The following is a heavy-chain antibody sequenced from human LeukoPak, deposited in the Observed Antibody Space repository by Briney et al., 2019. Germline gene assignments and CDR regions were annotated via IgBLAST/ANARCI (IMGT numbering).Heavy chain of an antibody. D-gene: IGHD1-14*01. V-gene: IGHV3-23*01. J-gene: IGHJ4*02. CDR2: ISGSGGST. Sequence: GRSLRLSCAASGFTFSSYAMSWVRQAPGKGLEWVSAISGSGGSTYYADSVKGRFTISRDNSKNTLYLQMNSLRAEDTAVYYCAKDGLARRGYFDYWGQGTLVTVSS. CDR1: GFTFSSYA. CDR3: AKDGLARRGYFDY.